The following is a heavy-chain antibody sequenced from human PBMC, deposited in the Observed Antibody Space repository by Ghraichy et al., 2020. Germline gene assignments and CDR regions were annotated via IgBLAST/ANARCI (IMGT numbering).Heavy chain of an antibody. V-gene: IGHV4-59*01. Sequence: SQTLSLTCTVSGDSIITYHWNWIRQPPGKGLEWIGYIYYSGSTYYNPSLGSRATISVDTSKNQFFLKLTSVTAADTAVYYCVRDMRCNRQHYGMDVWGQGTTVTVSS. CDR3: VRDMRCNRQHYGMDV. CDR1: GDSIITYH. D-gene: IGHD5-24*01. CDR2: IYYSGST. J-gene: IGHJ6*02.